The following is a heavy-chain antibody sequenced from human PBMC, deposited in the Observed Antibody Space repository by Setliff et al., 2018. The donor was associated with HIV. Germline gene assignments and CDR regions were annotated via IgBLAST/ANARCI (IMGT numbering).Heavy chain of an antibody. J-gene: IGHJ3*02. Sequence: GGSLRLSCAASGFAFVDFAMTWVRQRPGKGPEWVSYINWNGGRTDFADSVKGRFSISRDNVERYVFLEMNDLRPEDTAVYYCTTLVGANPWHDAFDIWGHGTMVTVSS. CDR2: INWNGGRT. CDR3: TTLVGANPWHDAFDI. D-gene: IGHD1-26*01. CDR1: GFAFVDFA. V-gene: IGHV3-20*04.